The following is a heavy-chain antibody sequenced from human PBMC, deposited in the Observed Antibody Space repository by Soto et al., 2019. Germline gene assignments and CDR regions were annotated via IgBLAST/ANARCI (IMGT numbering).Heavy chain of an antibody. Sequence: SETLSLTCTVSGGSFSGYYWSRIRQPPGKGLEWIGYIYYSGSINYNPSLKSRVTISVDTSKNQFSLKLSSVTAADTAVYYCARYSSSWYYFDYWGQGTLVTVSS. CDR3: ARYSSSWYYFDY. V-gene: IGHV4-59*01. D-gene: IGHD6-13*01. CDR1: GGSFSGYY. CDR2: IYYSGSI. J-gene: IGHJ4*02.